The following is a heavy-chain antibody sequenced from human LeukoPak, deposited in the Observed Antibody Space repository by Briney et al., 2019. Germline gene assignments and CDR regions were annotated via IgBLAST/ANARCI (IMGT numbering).Heavy chain of an antibody. CDR3: ARGIRDYVWGSYRFQH. V-gene: IGHV4-34*01. CDR2: INHSGST. Sequence: SETLSLTCAVYGGSFSGYYWSWIRQPPGKGLEWIGEINHSGSTNYNPSLKSRVTISVDTSKNQFSLKLSSVTASDTAVYYCARGIRDYVWGSYRFQHWGQGTLVTVSS. D-gene: IGHD3-16*02. J-gene: IGHJ1*01. CDR1: GGSFSGYY.